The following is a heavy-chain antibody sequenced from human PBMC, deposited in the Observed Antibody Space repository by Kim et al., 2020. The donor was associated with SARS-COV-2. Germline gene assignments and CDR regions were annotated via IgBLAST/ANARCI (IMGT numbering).Heavy chain of an antibody. CDR1: GYTFTSYA. CDR2: INAGNGNT. J-gene: IGHJ4*02. V-gene: IGHV1-3*01. Sequence: ASVKVSCKASGYTFTSYAMHWVRQAPGQRLEWMGWINAGNGNTKYSQKFQGRVTITRDTSASTAYMELSSLRSEDTAVYYCARGLFSGWYFHEYMVSLWRPFDYWGQGTLVTVSS. D-gene: IGHD6-19*01. CDR3: ARGLFSGWYFHEYMVSLWRPFDY.